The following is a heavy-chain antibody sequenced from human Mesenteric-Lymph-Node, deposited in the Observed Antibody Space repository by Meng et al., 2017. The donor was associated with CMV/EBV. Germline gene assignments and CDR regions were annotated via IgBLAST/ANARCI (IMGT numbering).Heavy chain of an antibody. D-gene: IGHD3-16*02. V-gene: IGHV1-2*02. Sequence: ASVKVSCKASGYTFTGYYMHWVRQAPGQGLEWMGWINPNSGGTNYAQKFQGRVTMTRDTSISTAHMELSRLRSDDTAVYYCARDRSQTPLRPYAFDIWGQGTMVTVSS. CDR1: GYTFTGYY. CDR2: INPNSGGT. CDR3: ARDRSQTPLRPYAFDI. J-gene: IGHJ3*02.